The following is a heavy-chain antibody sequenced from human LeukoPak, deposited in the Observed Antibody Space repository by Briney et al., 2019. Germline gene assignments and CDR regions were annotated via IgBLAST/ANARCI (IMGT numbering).Heavy chain of an antibody. J-gene: IGHJ4*02. CDR1: GFSFSGHW. CDR3: ARGPNSNWSGLDF. CDR2: ISPTGSTT. V-gene: IGHV3-74*01. D-gene: IGHD6-6*01. Sequence: GGSLRLSCTVSGFSFSGHWMHWARQLPGKGLVWVSRISPTGSTTSYADSVKGRFAASRDNAKNTLYLQVNNLRAEDTAVYYCARGPNSNWSGLDFWGQGTLLTVSS.